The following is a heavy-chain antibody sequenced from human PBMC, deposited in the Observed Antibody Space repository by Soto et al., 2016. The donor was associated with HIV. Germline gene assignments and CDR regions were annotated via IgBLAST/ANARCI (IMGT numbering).Heavy chain of an antibody. CDR1: GFTFSSYG. CDR2: IWYDGSNK. J-gene: IGHJ4*02. V-gene: IGHV3-33*01. D-gene: IGHD5-12*01. CDR3: ARESGGMATNGNFDY. Sequence: VQLVESGGGVVQPGRSLRLSCAASGFTFSSYGMHWVRQAPGKGLEWVAVIWYDGSNKYYADSVKGRFTISRDNSKNTLYLQMNSLRAEDTAVYYCARESGGMATNGNFDYVGPGNPGHRLL.